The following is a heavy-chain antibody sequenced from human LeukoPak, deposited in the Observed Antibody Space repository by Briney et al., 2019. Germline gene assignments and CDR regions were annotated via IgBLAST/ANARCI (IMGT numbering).Heavy chain of an antibody. Sequence: SQTLSLTCAISGDNVSSESVAWNWIRQSPSRGLEWLGRTYYRSNWYHDYAVSVKGRITFNPDTSKNQFSLQLNSVTPEDTAVYYCARDGPGYPIGDYGMDVWGQGTTVTVSS. CDR3: ARDGPGYPIGDYGMDV. CDR2: TYYRSNWYH. J-gene: IGHJ6*02. V-gene: IGHV6-1*01. CDR1: GDNVSSESVA. D-gene: IGHD3-16*01.